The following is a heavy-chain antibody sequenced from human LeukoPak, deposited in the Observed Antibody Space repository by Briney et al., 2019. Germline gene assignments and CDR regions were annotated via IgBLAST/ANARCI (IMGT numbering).Heavy chain of an antibody. CDR1: GYTFTSYA. CDR3: ARVDYGDLGEPDP. D-gene: IGHD4-17*01. Sequence: ASVKVSCKASGYTFTSYAMHWVRQAPGQRLEWMGWFHAGNGHTKYSQTFQGRVTITRDTSASTAYMELSSLRAEETAVYYCARVDYGDLGEPDPRGQGTLVTVSS. J-gene: IGHJ5*02. V-gene: IGHV1-3*01. CDR2: FHAGNGHT.